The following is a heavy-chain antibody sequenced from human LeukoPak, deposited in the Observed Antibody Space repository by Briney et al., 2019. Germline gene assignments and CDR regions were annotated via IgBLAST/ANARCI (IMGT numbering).Heavy chain of an antibody. V-gene: IGHV3-23*01. CDR3: AKVGVAGGYYWFDP. CDR1: GFTFSSYA. J-gene: IGHJ5*02. CDR2: ITGSGGYT. D-gene: IGHD6-19*01. Sequence: AGGSLRLSCAASGFTFSSYAVSWVRQAPGKGLKWVSAITGSGGYTYNADSVKGRFTISRENSKNTLYLQMNSLRAEDTAVYYCAKVGVAGGYYWFDPWGQGTLVTVSS.